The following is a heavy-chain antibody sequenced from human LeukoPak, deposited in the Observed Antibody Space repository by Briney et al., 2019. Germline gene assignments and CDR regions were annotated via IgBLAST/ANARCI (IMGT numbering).Heavy chain of an antibody. D-gene: IGHD3-3*01. CDR2: IYSGGST. Sequence: GGSLRLSCAASGFTVSSNYMSWVRQAPGEGLEWVSVIYSGGSTYHADPVKGRFTISRDNPKNPLYLQMISQRVDDTAIYYCAKGAYHDDWGQGTLLTVSS. CDR3: AKGAYHDD. V-gene: IGHV3-66*01. CDR1: GFTVSSNY. J-gene: IGHJ4*02.